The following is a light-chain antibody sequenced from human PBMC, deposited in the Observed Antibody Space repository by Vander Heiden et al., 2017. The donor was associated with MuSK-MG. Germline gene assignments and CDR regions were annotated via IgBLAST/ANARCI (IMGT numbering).Light chain of an antibody. J-gene: IGKJ1*01. CDR3: QQSDSTQWT. Sequence: DIQMTQSPSSLSASVGDRVTITCRASQSISSYLNCYQQKPGKAPKLLIYAASSLQSGVPSRFSGSGSGTDFTLTISRLQPEDFATYYCQQSDSTQWTFGQGTKVEIK. CDR2: AAS. CDR1: QSISSY. V-gene: IGKV1-39*01.